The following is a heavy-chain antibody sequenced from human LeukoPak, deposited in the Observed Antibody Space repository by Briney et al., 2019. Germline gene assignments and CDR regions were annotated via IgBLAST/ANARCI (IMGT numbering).Heavy chain of an antibody. CDR3: ARDGGDLDTAMVQALDY. Sequence: GASVKVSCKASGYTFTNYHMNWVRQAPGQGLEWMGIINPSGGSTSYARKFQGRVTMTRDMSTSTVYMELSSLRSEDTAVYYCARDGGDLDTAMVQALDYWGQGTLVTVSS. J-gene: IGHJ4*02. CDR2: INPSGGST. CDR1: GYTFTNYH. V-gene: IGHV1-46*01. D-gene: IGHD5-18*01.